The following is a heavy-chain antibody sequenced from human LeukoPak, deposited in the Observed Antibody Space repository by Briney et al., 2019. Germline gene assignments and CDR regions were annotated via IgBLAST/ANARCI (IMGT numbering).Heavy chain of an antibody. CDR1: GGSISSSSYY. V-gene: IGHV4-61*05. J-gene: IGHJ4*02. D-gene: IGHD3-22*01. CDR2: IYYSGST. Sequence: KASETLSLTCTVSGGSISSSSYYWGWIRQPPGKGLEWIGYIYYSGSTNYNPSLKSRVTISVDTSKNQFSLKLSSVTAADTAVYYCARHLADSSGDPFDYWGQGTLVTVSS. CDR3: ARHLADSSGDPFDY.